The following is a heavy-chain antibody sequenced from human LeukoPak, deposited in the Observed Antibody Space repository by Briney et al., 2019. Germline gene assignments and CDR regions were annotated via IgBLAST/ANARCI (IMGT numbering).Heavy chain of an antibody. J-gene: IGHJ3*02. D-gene: IGHD2-8*01. CDR3: AADPPSDLGVFDI. V-gene: IGHV1-58*01. CDR1: GFTFTSSA. CDR2: IVVGSGNT. Sequence: SVKVSCKASGFTFTSSAVQWVRQARGQRLEWIGWIVVGSGNTNYAQKFQERVTITRDMSTSTAYMELSSLRSEDTAVYYCAADPPSDLGVFDIGGKGTMAPVSS.